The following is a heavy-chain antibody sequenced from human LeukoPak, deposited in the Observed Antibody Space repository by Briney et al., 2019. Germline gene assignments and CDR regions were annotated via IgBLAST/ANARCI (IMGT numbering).Heavy chain of an antibody. Sequence: SETLSLTCTVSGYSISSGYYWGWIRQPPGKGLEWIGSIYYSGSTYYNPSLKSRVTISVDTSKNLFSLKLSSVTAADTAVYYCARARYYYDSSGYSDAFDIWGQGTMVTVSS. V-gene: IGHV4-38-2*02. D-gene: IGHD3-22*01. CDR1: GYSISSGYY. CDR3: ARARYYYDSSGYSDAFDI. J-gene: IGHJ3*02. CDR2: IYYSGST.